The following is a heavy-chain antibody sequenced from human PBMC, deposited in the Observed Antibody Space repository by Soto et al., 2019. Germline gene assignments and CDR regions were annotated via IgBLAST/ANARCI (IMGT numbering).Heavy chain of an antibody. V-gene: IGHV1-2*02. CDR3: ATAKRGTVSLRSA. J-gene: IGHJ5*01. Sequence: QVQLVQSGAELRKPGASVKVSCKASGYPFNDNHIHWVRQAPGQGLEWMGWLNPYSGATTYGANDKGRINLTRDTSLSTSYMELIGLRSDDTAVYYCATAKRGTVSLRSAWGQGTLVTVSS. D-gene: IGHD4-4*01. CDR2: LNPYSGAT. CDR1: GYPFNDNH.